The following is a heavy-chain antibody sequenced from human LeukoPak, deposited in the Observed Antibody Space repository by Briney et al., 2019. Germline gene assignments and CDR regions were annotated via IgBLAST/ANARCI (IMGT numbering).Heavy chain of an antibody. V-gene: IGHV3-21*01. Sequence: GGPLRLSCAASGFTFSSYSMNWVRQAPGKGLEWVSSISSSSSYIYYADSVKGRFTISGDNAKNSLYLQMNSLRAEDTAVYYCARDMGCGGDCYYGSWFDPWGQGTLVTVSS. CDR3: ARDMGCGGDCYYGSWFDP. CDR2: ISSSSSYI. J-gene: IGHJ5*02. CDR1: GFTFSSYS. D-gene: IGHD2-21*02.